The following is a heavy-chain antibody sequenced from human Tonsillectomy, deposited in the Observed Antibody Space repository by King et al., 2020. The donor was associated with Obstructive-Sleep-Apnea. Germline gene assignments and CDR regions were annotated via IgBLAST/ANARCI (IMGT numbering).Heavy chain of an antibody. CDR3: ARLVPEHYGDSQTEYQYYFDY. Sequence: LQLQESGPGLVKPSETLSLTCTVSGGSISSSSYYWGWIRQPPGKGLEWIGSIYYSGSTYYNPSLKSRVTISVDTSKNQFSLKLSSVTAADTAVYYCARLVPEHYGDSQTEYQYYFDYWGQGTLVTVSS. CDR1: GGSISSSSYY. J-gene: IGHJ4*02. V-gene: IGHV4-39*07. CDR2: IYYSGST. D-gene: IGHD4-17*01.